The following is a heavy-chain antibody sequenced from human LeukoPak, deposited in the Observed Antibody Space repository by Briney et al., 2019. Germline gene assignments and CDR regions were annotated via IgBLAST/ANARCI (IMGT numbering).Heavy chain of an antibody. J-gene: IGHJ6*02. CDR2: INPSGGST. Sequence: ASVKVSCKASGYTFTNYGFSWVRQAPGQGLEWMGIINPSGGSTSYAQKFQGRVTMTRDTSTSTVYMELSSLRSEDTAVYYCARYYYDSSGYTIPLPYYYYGMDVWGQGTTVTVSS. V-gene: IGHV1-46*01. D-gene: IGHD3-22*01. CDR3: ARYYYDSSGYTIPLPYYYYGMDV. CDR1: GYTFTNYG.